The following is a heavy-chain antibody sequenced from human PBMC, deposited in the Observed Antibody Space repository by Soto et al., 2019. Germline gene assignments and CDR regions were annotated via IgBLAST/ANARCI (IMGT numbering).Heavy chain of an antibody. CDR2: ISGSGAGT. J-gene: IGHJ6*02. V-gene: IGHV3-23*01. CDR1: GFPFSSYA. CDR3: ANDRYCSGGSCYGLPYYYGMDV. Sequence: EVHLLESGGGLVQPEGSLRLSCAASGFPFSSYAMSWVRQAPGKGLEWVSGISGSGAGTYYADSVQGRFTISRDNSENKLYQEMNSLRAEDTAVYYWANDRYCSGGSCYGLPYYYGMDVWGQGTTVTVSS. D-gene: IGHD2-15*01.